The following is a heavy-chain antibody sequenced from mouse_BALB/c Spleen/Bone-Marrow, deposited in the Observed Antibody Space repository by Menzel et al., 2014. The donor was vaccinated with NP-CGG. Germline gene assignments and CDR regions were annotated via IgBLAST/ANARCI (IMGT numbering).Heavy chain of an antibody. D-gene: IGHD4-1*01. J-gene: IGHJ1*01. V-gene: IGHV5-9-4*01. CDR3: ASKTGTGYWYFDV. Sequence: EVMLVESGGGFVKPGGSLKLSCAASGFTFSSYALSWVRQSPEKRLEWVAGISSGGSYTYYPDTVTGRLTISRDDAKNTLYLERSSLRSEDTAMYYCASKTGTGYWYFDVWGAATTVTVSS. CDR1: GFTFSSYA. CDR2: ISSGGSYT.